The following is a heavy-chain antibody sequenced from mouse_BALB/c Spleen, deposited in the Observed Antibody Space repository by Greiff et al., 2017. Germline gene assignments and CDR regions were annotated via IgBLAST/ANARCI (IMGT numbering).Heavy chain of an antibody. CDR2: IWSGGST. J-gene: IGHJ3*01. CDR3: ARNRGLGWFAY. Sequence: QVQLKESGPGLVQPSQSLSITCTVSGFSLTSYGVHWVRQSPGKGLEWLGVIWSGGSTDYNAAFISRLSISKDNSKSQVFFKMNSLQANDTAIYYCARNRGLGWFAYWGQGTLVTVSA. CDR1: GFSLTSYG. D-gene: IGHD4-1*01. V-gene: IGHV2-2*02.